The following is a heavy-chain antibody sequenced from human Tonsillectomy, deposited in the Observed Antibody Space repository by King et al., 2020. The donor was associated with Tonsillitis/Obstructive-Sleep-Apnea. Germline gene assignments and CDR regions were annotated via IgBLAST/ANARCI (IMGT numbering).Heavy chain of an antibody. CDR2: INHSGST. D-gene: IGHD5-12*01. V-gene: IGHV4-34*01. CDR3: ARGREYSGYDPPAPFDY. J-gene: IGHJ4*02. Sequence: VQLPQWGAGLLKPSETLSLTCAVYGGSFSGYYWSWIRQPPGKGLEWIGEINHSGSTNYNPSLKSRVTISVDTSKNQFSLKLSSVTAADTAVYYCARGREYSGYDPPAPFDYWGQGTLVTVSS. CDR1: GGSFSGYY.